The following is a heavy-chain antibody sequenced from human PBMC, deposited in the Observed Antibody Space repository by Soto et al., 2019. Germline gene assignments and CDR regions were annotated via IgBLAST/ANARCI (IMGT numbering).Heavy chain of an antibody. V-gene: IGHV1-2*02. D-gene: IGHD3-9*01. CDR2: IYPNSGAT. Sequence: ASVKVSCKTSGYTFTAYYLHWVRQAPGQGLEWMGWIYPNSGATNYAQKFQGRVTMTTDTSIRTVYMELSRLRSDDTAVYYCARDSHYDILTGYSRNACDMWGQGTMVTV. CDR3: ARDSHYDILTGYSRNACDM. CDR1: GYTFTAYY. J-gene: IGHJ3*02.